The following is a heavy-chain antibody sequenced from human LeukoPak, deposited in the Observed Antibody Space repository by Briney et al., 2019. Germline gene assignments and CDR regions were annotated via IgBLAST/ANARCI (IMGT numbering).Heavy chain of an antibody. V-gene: IGHV4-59*08. CDR2: IYYSGST. CDR1: GGSISSYY. CDR3: ARHKGDDYYYYGVDV. J-gene: IGHJ6*02. Sequence: SETLSLTCTVSGGSISSYYWSWIRQPPGKGLEWIGYIYYSGSTNYNPSLKSRVTISVDTSKNQFSLKLSSVTAADTAVYYCARHKGDDYYYYGVDVWGQGTTVTVSS.